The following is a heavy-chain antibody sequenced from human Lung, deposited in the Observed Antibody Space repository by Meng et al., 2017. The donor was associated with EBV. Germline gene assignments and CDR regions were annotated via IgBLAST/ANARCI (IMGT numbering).Heavy chain of an antibody. CDR1: GGSVISGGYY. D-gene: IGHD3-10*01. J-gene: IGHJ4*02. CDR2: IYYTGSS. CDR3: ANAGRFGESLGDY. V-gene: IGHV4-31*03. Sequence: VQPPASGPGRSQPSQTLSLPCTVSGGSVISGGYYWSWIRQQPGKGLEWIGYIYYTGSSFYNPSLKNRVTISVDTSKNQFSLNLSSVTAADTAVYYCANAGRFGESLGDYWGQGILVTVSS.